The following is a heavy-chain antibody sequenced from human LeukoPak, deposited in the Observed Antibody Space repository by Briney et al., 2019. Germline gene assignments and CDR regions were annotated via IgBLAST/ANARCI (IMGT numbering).Heavy chain of an antibody. CDR3: AKDQENDYVYDY. CDR1: GFTFSSYA. CDR2: ISGSGGST. D-gene: IGHD3-16*01. J-gene: IGHJ4*02. Sequence: HPGGSLRLSCAASGFTFSSYAMSWVRQAPGKGLEWVSAISGSGGSTYYADSVKGRFTISRDNSKNTLYLQMNSLRAEDTAVYYCAKDQENDYVYDYWGQGTLVTVSS. V-gene: IGHV3-23*01.